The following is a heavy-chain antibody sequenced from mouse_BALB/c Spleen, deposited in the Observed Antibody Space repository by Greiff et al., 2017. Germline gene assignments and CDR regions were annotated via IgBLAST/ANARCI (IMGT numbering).Heavy chain of an antibody. CDR2: IDPENGDT. V-gene: IGHV14-4*02. Sequence: EVQLQQSGAELVRSGASVKLSCTASGFNIKDYYMHWVKQRPEQGLEWIGWIDPENGDTEYAPKFQGKATMTADTSSNTAYLQLSSLTSEDTAVYYCNAWKLGRPHYYAMDYWGQGTSVTVSS. CDR1: GFNIKDYY. D-gene: IGHD4-1*01. CDR3: NAWKLGRPHYYAMDY. J-gene: IGHJ4*01.